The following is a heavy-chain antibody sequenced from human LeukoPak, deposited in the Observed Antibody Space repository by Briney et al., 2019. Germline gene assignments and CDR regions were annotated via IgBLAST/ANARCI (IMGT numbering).Heavy chain of an antibody. CDR1: GFTFSSYS. Sequence: GGSLRLSCAASGFTFSSYSMNWVRQAPGKGLEWVSSISSSSSYIYYADSVKGRFTISRDNAKNSLYLQMNSLRAEDTAVYYCAREGETYYYDSSGHIRQTEYLQHWGQGTLVTVSS. CDR2: ISSSSSYI. CDR3: AREGETYYYDSSGHIRQTEYLQH. J-gene: IGHJ1*01. V-gene: IGHV3-21*01. D-gene: IGHD3-22*01.